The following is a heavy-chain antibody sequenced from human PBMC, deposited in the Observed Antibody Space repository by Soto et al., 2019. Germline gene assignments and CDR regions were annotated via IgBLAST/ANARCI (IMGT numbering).Heavy chain of an antibody. Sequence: EVQLVESGGGLVQPGGSLRLSCAASGLTVSSNYMSWVRQAPGKGLEWVSVIYSGGSTYYADSVKGRFTISRDNSKNTLYLQMYSLRAEDTAVYYCARDFYYYGSGTMGGYFDYWGQGTLVTVSS. D-gene: IGHD3-10*01. J-gene: IGHJ4*02. CDR3: ARDFYYYGSGTMGGYFDY. CDR1: GLTVSSNY. CDR2: IYSGGST. V-gene: IGHV3-66*01.